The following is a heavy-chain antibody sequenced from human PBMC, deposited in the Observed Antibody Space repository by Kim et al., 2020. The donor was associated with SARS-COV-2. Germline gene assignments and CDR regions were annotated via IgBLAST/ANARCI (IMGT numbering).Heavy chain of an antibody. Sequence: GGSLRLSCAASGFTFTNSWMSWVRQAPGKGLEWVGRIKSNTAGGTTDYAVPVRGRFIISRDDSKNILYLQMNSLKTDDTAVYYCVTDPTLQGYCSGGACSLWGQGTPVTVSS. CDR3: VTDPTLQGYCSGGACSL. CDR1: GFTFTNSW. J-gene: IGHJ4*02. CDR2: IKSNTAGGTT. V-gene: IGHV3-15*01. D-gene: IGHD2-15*01.